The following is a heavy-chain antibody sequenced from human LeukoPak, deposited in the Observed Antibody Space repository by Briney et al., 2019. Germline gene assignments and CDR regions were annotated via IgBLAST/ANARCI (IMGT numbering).Heavy chain of an antibody. CDR1: GFTFSTYG. D-gene: IGHD4-17*01. CDR3: AKDNYDYGDYDGGDY. V-gene: IGHV3-30*02. J-gene: IGHJ4*02. CDR2: IRYDGSNK. Sequence: GGSLRLSCAASGFTFSTYGMHWVRQAPGKGLEWVAFIRYDGSNKYYADSVKGRFTIPRGNSKNTLYLQMNSLRAEDTAVYYCAKDNYDYGDYDGGDYWGQGTLVTVSS.